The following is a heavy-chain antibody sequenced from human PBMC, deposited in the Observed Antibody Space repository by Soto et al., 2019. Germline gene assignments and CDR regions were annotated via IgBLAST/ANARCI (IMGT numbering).Heavy chain of an antibody. D-gene: IGHD6-19*01. CDR1: GYTFTTYG. Sequence: QVQLEQSGAEVKKPGDSMKVSCKASGYTFTTYGISWVRQAPGQGLEWMGWINGYNGNTDYPQKLQGRVTMITDTSTSTAYMELRSLRSDDTAVYYCAREGSAPYYYYGMDVWGQGTTVTVSS. CDR2: INGYNGNT. CDR3: AREGSAPYYYYGMDV. J-gene: IGHJ6*02. V-gene: IGHV1-18*01.